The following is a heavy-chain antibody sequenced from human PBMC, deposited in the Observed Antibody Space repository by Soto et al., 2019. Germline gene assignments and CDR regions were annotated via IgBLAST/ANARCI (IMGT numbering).Heavy chain of an antibody. J-gene: IGHJ1*01. CDR1: GFTFSSYA. Sequence: GGSLRLSCAASGFTFSSYAMSWVRQAPGKGLEWVSAISGSGGSTYYADSVKGRFTISRDNSKNTLYLQMNSLRAEDTAVYYCAKDLHSSGWYFGGFQHWGQGTLVTVSS. CDR3: AKDLHSSGWYFGGFQH. D-gene: IGHD6-19*01. V-gene: IGHV3-23*01. CDR2: ISGSGGST.